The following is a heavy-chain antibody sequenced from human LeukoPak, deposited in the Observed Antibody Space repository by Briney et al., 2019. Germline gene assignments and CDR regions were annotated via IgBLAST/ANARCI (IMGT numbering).Heavy chain of an antibody. D-gene: IGHD4-17*01. V-gene: IGHV3-21*01. CDR2: ITSSSGDI. CDR1: GFDFSGYT. CDR3: TRVNGDSVDAYYYFYMDV. Sequence: GGSLRLSCAASGFDFSGYTMTWVRQAPGRGLEWVSAITSSSGDIYYADSGKGRFTISRDNAKKSLFMEMNSLRAEDTAVYYCTRVNGDSVDAYYYFYMDVWGKGTTVTVSS. J-gene: IGHJ6*03.